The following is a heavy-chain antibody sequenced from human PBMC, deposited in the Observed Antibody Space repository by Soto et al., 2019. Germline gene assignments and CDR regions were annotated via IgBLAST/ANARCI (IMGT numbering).Heavy chain of an antibody. CDR3: ARGRTPGGHTTGLPGSAEYFQH. CDR1: GFTFSSYG. D-gene: IGHD3-16*01. V-gene: IGHV3-33*01. CDR2: IWYDGSNK. Sequence: GGSLRLSCAASGFTFSSYGMHWVRQAPGKGLEWVAVIWYDGSNKYYADSVKGRFTISRDNSKNTLYLQMNSLRAEDTAVYYCARGRTPGGHTTGLPGSAEYFQHWGQGTLVTVSS. J-gene: IGHJ1*01.